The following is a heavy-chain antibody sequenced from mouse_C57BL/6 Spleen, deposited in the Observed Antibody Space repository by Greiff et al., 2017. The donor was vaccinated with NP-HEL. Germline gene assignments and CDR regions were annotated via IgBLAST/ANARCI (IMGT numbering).Heavy chain of an antibody. CDR3: ARGKIYYYGSSYVPYAMDY. J-gene: IGHJ4*01. CDR1: GYTFTNYW. V-gene: IGHV1-63*01. Sequence: LQESGAELVRPGTSVKMSCKASGYTFTNYWIGWAKQRPGHGLEWIGDIYPGGGYTNYNEKFKGKATLTADKSSSTAYMQFSSLTSEDSAIYYGARGKIYYYGSSYVPYAMDYWGQGTSVTVSS. CDR2: IYPGGGYT. D-gene: IGHD1-1*01.